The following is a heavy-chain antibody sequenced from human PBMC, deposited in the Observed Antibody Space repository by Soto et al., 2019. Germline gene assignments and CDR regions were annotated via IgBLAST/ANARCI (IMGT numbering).Heavy chain of an antibody. D-gene: IGHD3-22*01. V-gene: IGHV3-7*01. J-gene: IGHJ4*02. Sequence: EVPLVESGGGLVRPWGSLSLSCAASGFTFRSYRMSCVRQAPVKGLEWGANIKQDGSENYYVDSVKGRFTISRDNAKKSLYLQMNSMSAEDTAVYSCARVYYDSSGDYWVQRTLDTDSS. CDR3: ARVYYDSSGDY. CDR2: IKQDGSEN. CDR1: GFTFRSYR.